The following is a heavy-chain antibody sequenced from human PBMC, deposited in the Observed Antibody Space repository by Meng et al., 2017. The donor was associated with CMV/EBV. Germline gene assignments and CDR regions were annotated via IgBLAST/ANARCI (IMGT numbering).Heavy chain of an antibody. CDR1: GGSFSGYY. CDR3: ARDPRRDEIGC. V-gene: IGHV4-59*01. Sequence: SETLSLTCAVYGGSFSGYYWSWIRQPPGKGLEWIGYIYYSGSTNYNPSLKSRVTISVDTSKNQFSLKLSSVTAADTAVYYCARDPRRDEIGCWGQGTLVTVSS. D-gene: IGHD2-21*01. J-gene: IGHJ4*02. CDR2: IYYSGST.